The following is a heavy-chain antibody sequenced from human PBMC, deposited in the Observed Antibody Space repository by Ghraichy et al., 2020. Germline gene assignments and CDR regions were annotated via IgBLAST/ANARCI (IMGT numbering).Heavy chain of an antibody. J-gene: IGHJ5*02. CDR2: IEEDGSED. CDR1: GFTFSSHW. D-gene: IGHD2-21*02. CDR3: ARVVVVATAKENWFDP. V-gene: IGHV3-7*01. Sequence: GESLNISCAASGFTFSSHWMTWVRQTPGKGLEWVATIEEDGSEDFYADSVRVRFTISIDNAKNSLYLQMHSLRVEDAAVYFCARVVVVATAKENWFDPWGQGTLVTVSS.